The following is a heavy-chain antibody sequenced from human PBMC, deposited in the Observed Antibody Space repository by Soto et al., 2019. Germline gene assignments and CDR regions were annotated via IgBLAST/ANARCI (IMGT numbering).Heavy chain of an antibody. CDR3: AKSRSSSTRPLNADWFDP. CDR1: GFTFSSYA. Sequence: GGSLRLSCAASGFTFSSYAMSWVRQAPGKGLEWVSAISGSGGSTYYADSVKGRFTISRDNSKNTLYLQMNSLRAEDTAVYYCAKSRSSSTRPLNADWFDPWGQGTLVTVSS. D-gene: IGHD6-13*01. CDR2: ISGSGGST. J-gene: IGHJ5*02. V-gene: IGHV3-23*01.